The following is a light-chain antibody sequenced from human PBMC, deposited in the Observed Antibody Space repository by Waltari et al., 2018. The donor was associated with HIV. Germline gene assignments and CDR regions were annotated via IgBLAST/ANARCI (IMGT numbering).Light chain of an antibody. CDR2: RNN. CDR1: SSNFGNYY. CDR3: ATWDDSLSGVV. Sequence: QSVLTQPPSASATPGQRVTISCSCSSSNFGNYYVYWYQQLPGPTPKVLIFRNNRRPSGVPDRFSGSKSGTSASLAISGLRSEDEADYYCATWDDSLSGVVFGGGTKLTVL. J-gene: IGLJ2*01. V-gene: IGLV1-47*01.